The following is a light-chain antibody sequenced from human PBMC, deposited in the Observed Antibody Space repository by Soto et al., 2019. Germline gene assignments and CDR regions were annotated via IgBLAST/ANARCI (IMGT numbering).Light chain of an antibody. CDR3: MQGLQTPLT. V-gene: IGKV2-28*01. Sequence: DIVMTQSPLSLPVTPGEPASISCRSSQSLLHTNGDNCLNWYLQKPGQSPQLLIYLGSNRASGVPDRFSGSGSGTDFTLKISRVEAEDVGVYYCMQGLQTPLTIGGGTKVEIK. CDR1: QSLLHTNGDNC. J-gene: IGKJ4*01. CDR2: LGS.